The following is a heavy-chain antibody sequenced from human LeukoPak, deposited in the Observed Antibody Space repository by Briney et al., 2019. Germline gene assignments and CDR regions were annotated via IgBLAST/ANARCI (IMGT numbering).Heavy chain of an antibody. J-gene: IGHJ4*02. V-gene: IGHV4-31*03. CDR3: AREVPIVARFDY. Sequence: SEILSLTCTVSGGSISSGGYYWSWIRQHPGKGLEWIGYIYYSGSTYYNPSLKSRVTISVDTSKNQFSLKLSSVTAADTAVYYCAREVPIVARFDYWGQGTLVTVSS. CDR1: GGSISSGGYY. CDR2: IYYSGST. D-gene: IGHD3-22*01.